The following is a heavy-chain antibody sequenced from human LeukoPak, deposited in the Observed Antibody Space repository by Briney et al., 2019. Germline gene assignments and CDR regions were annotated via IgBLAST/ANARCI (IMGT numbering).Heavy chain of an antibody. CDR3: ARDSSGWYVAVDWFDP. D-gene: IGHD6-19*01. CDR2: ITENGATT. Sequence: GGSLRLSCAASEFTFSNYAMTWVRQAPGKGLEWVSSITENGATTFYVDSVKGRFTISRDNAKNSLYLQMNSLRAEDTAVYYCARDSSGWYVAVDWFDPWGQGTLVTVSS. CDR1: EFTFSNYA. V-gene: IGHV3-48*04. J-gene: IGHJ5*02.